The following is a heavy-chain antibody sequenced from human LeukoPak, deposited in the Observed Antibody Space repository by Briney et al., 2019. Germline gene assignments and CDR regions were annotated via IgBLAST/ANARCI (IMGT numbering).Heavy chain of an antibody. J-gene: IGHJ4*02. CDR1: GFTFSSYA. CDR3: ARVSFRTVGYFDY. Sequence: GGSLRLSCAASGFTFSSYAMHWVRQAPGKGLEYVSAISSNGGSTYYANSVKGRFTISRDNSKNTLYLQMGSLRAEDMAVYYCARVSFRTVGYFDYWGQGTLVTVSS. V-gene: IGHV3-64*01. D-gene: IGHD4-23*01. CDR2: ISSNGGST.